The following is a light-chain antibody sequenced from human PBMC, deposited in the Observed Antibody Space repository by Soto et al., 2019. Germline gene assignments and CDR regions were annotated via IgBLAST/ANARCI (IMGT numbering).Light chain of an antibody. V-gene: IGLV2-14*01. CDR1: SSDVGGYNY. Sequence: QSALTQPASVSGSPGQSITISCTGTSSDVGGYNYVSWYQQHPGKAPKFMIYDVSNRPSGVSTRFSGSKSGNTASLTISGLQAEDEADYYCGTWDSSLSGYVFATGTKVTVL. CDR3: GTWDSSLSGYV. J-gene: IGLJ1*01. CDR2: DVS.